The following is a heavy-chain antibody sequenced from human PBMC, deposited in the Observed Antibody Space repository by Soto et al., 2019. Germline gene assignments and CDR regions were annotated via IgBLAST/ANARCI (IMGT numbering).Heavy chain of an antibody. J-gene: IGHJ6*02. D-gene: IGHD3-10*01. CDR1: GGSISSSSYY. Sequence: SATLSLTCTVSGGSISSSSYYWGWIRQPPGKGLEWIGSIYYSGSTYYNPSLKSRVTISVDTSKNQFSLKLSSVTAADTAVYYCASFYGSGSRYYYGMDVWGQGTTVTVSS. CDR3: ASFYGSGSRYYYGMDV. V-gene: IGHV4-39*01. CDR2: IYYSGST.